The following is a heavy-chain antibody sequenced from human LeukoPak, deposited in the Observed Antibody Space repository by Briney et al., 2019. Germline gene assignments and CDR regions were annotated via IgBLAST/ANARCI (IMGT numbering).Heavy chain of an antibody. CDR3: ARDHYDSSGYLFDP. V-gene: IGHV4-31*03. CDR1: GGSISSGGYY. J-gene: IGHJ5*02. Sequence: SQTLSLTCTVSGGSISSGGYYWSWIRQHPGKALEWIGYIYYSGSTYYNPSLKSRVTISVDTSKNQFSLKLSSVTAADTAVYYCARDHYDSSGYLFDPWGQGTLVTVSS. D-gene: IGHD3-22*01. CDR2: IYYSGST.